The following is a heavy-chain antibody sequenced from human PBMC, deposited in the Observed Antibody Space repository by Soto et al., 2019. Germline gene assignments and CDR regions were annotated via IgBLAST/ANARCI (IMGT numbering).Heavy chain of an antibody. Sequence: QVQLVQSGAEVKKPGASVKVSCKASGYTFTTYGLSWVRQAPGQGLEWMGWISPYNGNTKYGQKLQGRVTMTTDTSTSSSYLELTSLRSDDTAVYYCASVYGPLYCDYWGQGTLVTVAS. CDR1: GYTFTTYG. CDR2: ISPYNGNT. V-gene: IGHV1-18*01. J-gene: IGHJ4*02. D-gene: IGHD3-10*01. CDR3: ASVYGPLYCDY.